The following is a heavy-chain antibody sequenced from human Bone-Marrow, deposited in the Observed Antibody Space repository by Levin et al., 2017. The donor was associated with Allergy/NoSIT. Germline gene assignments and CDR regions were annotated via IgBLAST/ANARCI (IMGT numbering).Heavy chain of an antibody. CDR1: GFTSTSYTSYA. CDR3: AKGEYDAGGYYPLTAFDI. Sequence: PGGSLRLSCAASGFTSTSYTSYAMTWVRQAPGKGLEWVSGVNGGGANTYYADSVKGRFTISRDNSKNTLSLLMNDLRAEDTAVYYCAKGEYDAGGYYPLTAFDIWGQGTMVTVSS. D-gene: IGHD3-3*01. J-gene: IGHJ3*02. V-gene: IGHV3-23*01. CDR2: VNGGGANT.